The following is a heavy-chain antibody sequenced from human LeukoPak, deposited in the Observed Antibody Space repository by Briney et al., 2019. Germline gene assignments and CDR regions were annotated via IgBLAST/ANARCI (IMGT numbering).Heavy chain of an antibody. CDR1: GYTFTSYA. CDR3: ARAVGHDSSGYSYYYYYYYMDV. CDR2: ISAYNGNT. V-gene: IGHV1-18*01. J-gene: IGHJ6*03. Sequence: ASVKVSCKASGYTFTSYAMHWVRQAPGQRLEWMGWISAYNGNTNYAQKLQGRVTMTTDTSTSIAYMELRSLRSDDTAVYYCARAVGHDSSGYSYYYYYYYMDVWGKGTTVTISS. D-gene: IGHD3-22*01.